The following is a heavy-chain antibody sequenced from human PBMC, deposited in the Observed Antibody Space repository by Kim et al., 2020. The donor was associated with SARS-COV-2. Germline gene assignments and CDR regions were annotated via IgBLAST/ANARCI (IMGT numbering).Heavy chain of an antibody. CDR2: IYYSGST. CDR3: ARTTGLVRAYNWFDP. Sequence: SETLSLTCTVSGGSISSSSYYWGWIRQPPGKGLEWIGSIYYSGSTYYNPSLKSRVTISVDTSKNQFSLKLSSVTAADTAVYYCARTTGLVRAYNWFDPWGQGTLVTVSS. CDR1: GGSISSSSYY. J-gene: IGHJ5*02. D-gene: IGHD3-10*01. V-gene: IGHV4-39*01.